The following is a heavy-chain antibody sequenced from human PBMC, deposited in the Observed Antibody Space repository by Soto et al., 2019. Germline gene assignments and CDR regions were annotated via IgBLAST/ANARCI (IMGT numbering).Heavy chain of an antibody. CDR3: AKGKSTGDIDWFDP. J-gene: IGHJ5*02. Sequence: LRLSCTASGFTLQNYAMAWVRQAPGKGLEWVSTLIGGHYGTAYSYSVKGRFTVSRDNSKNCLYLQMNSLGVEDTAMYFCAKGKSTGDIDWFDPWGQGSLVTAPQ. CDR2: LIGGHYGT. CDR1: GFTLQNYA. D-gene: IGHD3-10*01. V-gene: IGHV3-23*01.